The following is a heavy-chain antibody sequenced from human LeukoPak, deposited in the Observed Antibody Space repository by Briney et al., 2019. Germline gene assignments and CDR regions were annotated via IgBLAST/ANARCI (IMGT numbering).Heavy chain of an antibody. CDR2: IYYSGST. V-gene: IGHV4-39*07. Sequence: SETLSLTCTVSGGSISSSSYYWGWIRQPPGKGLEWIGSIYYSGSTYYNPSLKSRVTISVDTSKNQFSLKLSSVTAADTAVYYCATRTVTNEESFDYWGQGTLVTVSS. J-gene: IGHJ4*02. CDR3: ATRTVTNEESFDY. CDR1: GGSISSSSYY. D-gene: IGHD4-17*01.